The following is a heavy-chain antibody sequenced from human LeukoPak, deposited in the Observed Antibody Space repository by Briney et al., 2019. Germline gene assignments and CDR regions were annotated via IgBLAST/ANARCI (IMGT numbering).Heavy chain of an antibody. D-gene: IGHD4-17*01. CDR2: INPNSGGT. CDR3: ARELIWAMTTVTTGDY. CDR1: GYTFTGYY. V-gene: IGHV1-2*02. J-gene: IGHJ4*02. Sequence: ASVKVSCKASGYTFTGYYMHWVRQAPGQGLEWMGWINPNSGGTNYAQKFQGRVTMTRDTSISTAYMELSRLRSDDTAVYYCARELIWAMTTVTTGDYWGQGTLVTVSS.